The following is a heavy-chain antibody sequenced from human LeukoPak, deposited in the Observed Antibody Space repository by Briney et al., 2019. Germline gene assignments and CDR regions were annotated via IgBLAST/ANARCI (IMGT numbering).Heavy chain of an antibody. V-gene: IGHV3-23*01. CDR2: FSDRGGST. D-gene: IGHD2-15*01. CDR3: AKDHTPYY. J-gene: IGHJ4*02. CDR1: GCTFSSHV. Sequence: AGSLTLSCAASGCTFSSHVMSLGRQPPAPGQESGAAFSDRGGSTYYGDSVKGRLTISRDNSKTTLYLQMNSLRAEDTAVYYCAKDHTPYYWGQGTLVTVSS.